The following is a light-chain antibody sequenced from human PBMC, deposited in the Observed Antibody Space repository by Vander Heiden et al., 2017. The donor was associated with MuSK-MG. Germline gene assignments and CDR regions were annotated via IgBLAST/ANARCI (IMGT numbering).Light chain of an antibody. CDR3: QQYDIWPPWT. V-gene: IGKV3D-15*01. CDR2: GAS. J-gene: IGKJ1*01. CDR1: QDVSDK. Sequence: LMTQYPLTLPVSPGERATLSGRASQDVSDKIAWYQHRPGQPPSRLIYGASTRATSVPVRFSSGGSGTEFTLTITSVQSEDSAVYYCQQYDIWPPWTFGQGTKVEI.